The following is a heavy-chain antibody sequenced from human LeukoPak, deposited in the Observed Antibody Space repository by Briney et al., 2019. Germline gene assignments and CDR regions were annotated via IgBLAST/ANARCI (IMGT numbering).Heavy chain of an antibody. Sequence: SETLSLTCAVYGGSFSGYYWGWIRQPPGKGLEWIGSIYYSGSTYYIPSLKSRVTISVDTSKNQFSLKLSSVTAADTAEYYCARLSYDFWSGYYLGLAGFDPWGQGTLVTVSS. V-gene: IGHV4-39*01. CDR2: IYYSGST. J-gene: IGHJ5*02. D-gene: IGHD3-3*01. CDR3: ARLSYDFWSGYYLGLAGFDP. CDR1: GGSFSGYY.